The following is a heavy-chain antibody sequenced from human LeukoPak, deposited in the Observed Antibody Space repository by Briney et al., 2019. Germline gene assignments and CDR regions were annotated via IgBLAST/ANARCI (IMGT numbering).Heavy chain of an antibody. CDR3: ARQRSRDGYNYDGFDI. V-gene: IGHV5-51*01. D-gene: IGHD5-24*01. Sequence: GESLKISNKGGGYGSPSHWNGWRRQMAGRGLEWMGTIYPGDANIDIGYSPSFQGQVTISADKRTSAEYLQWSSLWALGTAMYYCARQRSRDGYNYDGFDIWGQGTMVTVSS. J-gene: IGHJ3*02. CDR2: IYPGDANIDI. CDR1: GYGSPSHW.